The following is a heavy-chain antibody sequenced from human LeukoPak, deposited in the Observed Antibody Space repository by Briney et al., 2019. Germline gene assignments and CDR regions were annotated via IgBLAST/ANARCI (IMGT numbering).Heavy chain of an antibody. CDR2: INWNGGST. D-gene: IGHD6-19*01. J-gene: IGHJ4*02. Sequence: GGSLRLSCAASGFTFDDYGMSWVRHAPGKGLEWVSGINWNGGSTGYADSVKGRFTISRDNAKNSLYLQMHRLRAEDTALYYCASRSSSGWYYFDYWGQGTLVTVSS. CDR1: GFTFDDYG. V-gene: IGHV3-20*04. CDR3: ASRSSSGWYYFDY.